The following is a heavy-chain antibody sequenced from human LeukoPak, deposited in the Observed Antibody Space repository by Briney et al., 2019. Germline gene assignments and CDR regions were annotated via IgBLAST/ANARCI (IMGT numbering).Heavy chain of an antibody. J-gene: IGHJ4*02. D-gene: IGHD4-17*01. CDR3: AKVGAYGDYARHDY. V-gene: IGHV4-38-2*01. CDR1: GYSIRSGSY. CDR2: MFHSGDT. Sequence: PSETLSLTCDVSGYSIRSGSYWGWIRQPPGKGLEWIGCMFHSGDTYHNPSLKSRVTISADTSKNQFSPKLTSVTAADTAVYYCAKVGAYGDYARHDYWGQGTLVTVSS.